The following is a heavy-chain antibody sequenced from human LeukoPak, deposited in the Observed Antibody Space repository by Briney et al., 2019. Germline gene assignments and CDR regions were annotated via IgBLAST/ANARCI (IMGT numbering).Heavy chain of an antibody. CDR1: GYTFSSYA. CDR3: ARGSRPHYYDSSGYSAFPSGFDY. CDR2: IIPIFGTA. V-gene: IGHV1-69*13. J-gene: IGHJ4*02. D-gene: IGHD3-22*01. Sequence: ASVKVSCKASGYTFSSYAISWVRQAPGQGLEWMGGIIPIFGTANYAQKFQGRVTITADESTSTAYMELSSLRSEDTAVYYCARGSRPHYYDSSGYSAFPSGFDYWGQGTLVTVSS.